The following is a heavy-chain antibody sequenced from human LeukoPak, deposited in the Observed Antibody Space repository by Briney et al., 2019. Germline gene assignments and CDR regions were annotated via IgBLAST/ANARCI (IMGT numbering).Heavy chain of an antibody. Sequence: SETLSLTCAVYGGSFSGYYWSWIRRPPGKGLEWIGEINHSGSTNYNPSLKSRVTISVDTSKNQFSLKLSSVTAADTAVYYCARVFVVVPAANYGMDVWGQGTTVTVSS. J-gene: IGHJ6*02. V-gene: IGHV4-34*01. CDR1: GGSFSGYY. D-gene: IGHD2-2*01. CDR2: INHSGST. CDR3: ARVFVVVPAANYGMDV.